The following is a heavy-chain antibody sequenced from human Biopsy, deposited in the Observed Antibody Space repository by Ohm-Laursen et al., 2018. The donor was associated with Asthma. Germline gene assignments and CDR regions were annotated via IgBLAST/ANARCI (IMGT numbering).Heavy chain of an antibody. CDR1: AYTFIGYH. D-gene: IGHD7-27*01. J-gene: IGHJ5*02. CDR3: ARVQKSPGDRWFDP. Sequence: GASVKVSCKASAYTFIGYHLHWVRQAPGEGLEWMGRINPNGGATIYAQKFQGRVTMTRDTSISTAYMELSRLTSDDTAVYYFARVQKSPGDRWFDPWGQGTLVTVSS. CDR2: INPNGGAT. V-gene: IGHV1-2*06.